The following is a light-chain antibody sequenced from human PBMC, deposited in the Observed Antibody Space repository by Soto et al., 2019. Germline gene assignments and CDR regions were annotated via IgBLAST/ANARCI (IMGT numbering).Light chain of an antibody. CDR2: DAS. Sequence: PSSCVVDSVIITFRASQNIRNLLAWYQQKPGKAPNPLIYDASSLKSGVPSRFSGSGSGTEFTLTISSLQPDDFATCYCQQYNTYSTFGEVARLDIK. CDR1: QNIRNL. J-gene: IGKJ5*01. CDR3: QQYNTYST. V-gene: IGKV1-5*01.